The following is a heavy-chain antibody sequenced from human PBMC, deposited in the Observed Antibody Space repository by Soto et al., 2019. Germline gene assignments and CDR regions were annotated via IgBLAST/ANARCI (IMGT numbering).Heavy chain of an antibody. CDR2: ISYDGTEK. Sequence: QVYLVESGGDVVQPGRSLRLSCRASGFISSHYAMHWVRQAPGKGLDWVAVISYDGTEKYDADSVKGRFITSRDNSKNTLYLQMNSLRPEDTAMYHCVRPYGDLRTGAFDFWGQGTMVSVSS. CDR3: VRPYGDLRTGAFDF. J-gene: IGHJ3*01. D-gene: IGHD4-17*01. V-gene: IGHV3-30*03. CDR1: GFISSHYA.